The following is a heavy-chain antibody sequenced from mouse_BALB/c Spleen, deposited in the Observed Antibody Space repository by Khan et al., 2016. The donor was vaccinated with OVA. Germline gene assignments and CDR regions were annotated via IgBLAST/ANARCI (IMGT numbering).Heavy chain of an antibody. CDR3: AGRGDGYYGAMDY. D-gene: IGHD2-3*01. J-gene: IGHJ4*01. CDR2: ISYSGST. Sequence: EVQLQESGPGLVKPSQSLSLTCTVTGYSITSDYAWNWIRQFPGNKLEWMGYISYSGSTSYNPSLKSRISITRDTSKNQFFLQLNSVTTEDTAPYYCAGRGDGYYGAMDYWGQGTSVTVSS. CDR1: GYSITSDYA. V-gene: IGHV3-2*02.